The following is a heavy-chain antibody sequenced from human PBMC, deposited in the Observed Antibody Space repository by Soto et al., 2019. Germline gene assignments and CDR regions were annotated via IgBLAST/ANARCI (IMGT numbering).Heavy chain of an antibody. CDR1: GFTFSDYY. J-gene: IGHJ6*02. D-gene: IGHD3-16*01. CDR3: TTDQTFLLGPPYYYYGMDV. Sequence: GGSLRLSCAASGFTFSDYYMSWIRQAPGKGLEWVSYISSSGSTIYYADSVKGRFTISRDNAKNSLYLQMNSLRAEDTAVYYCTTDQTFLLGPPYYYYGMDVWGQGTTVTVSS. V-gene: IGHV3-11*01. CDR2: ISSSGSTI.